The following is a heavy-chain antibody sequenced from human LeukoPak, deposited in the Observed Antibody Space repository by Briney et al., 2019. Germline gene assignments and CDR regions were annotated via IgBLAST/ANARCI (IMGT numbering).Heavy chain of an antibody. CDR1: GYTFTSYD. J-gene: IGHJ4*02. V-gene: IGHV1-8*01. CDR3: ARGRGSSWYYFDY. Sequence: ASVEVSCKASGYTFTSYDINWVRQAAGQGLEWMGWMNPNSGNTGYAQKFEGRVTMTRNTSISTAYMELSSLRSEDTAVYYCARGRGSSWYYFDYWGQGTLVTVSS. D-gene: IGHD6-13*01. CDR2: MNPNSGNT.